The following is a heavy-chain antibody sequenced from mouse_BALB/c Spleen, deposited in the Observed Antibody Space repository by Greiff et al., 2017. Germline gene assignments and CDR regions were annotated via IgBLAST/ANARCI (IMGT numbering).Heavy chain of an antibody. CDR3: AVHYYGSSPFAY. J-gene: IGHJ3*01. CDR2: ISYSGST. D-gene: IGHD1-1*01. Sequence: VQLQQSGPGLVKPSQSLSLTCTVTGYSITSDYAWNWIRQFPGNKLEWMGYISYSGSTSYNPSLKSRISITRDTSKNQFFLQLNSVTTEDTATYYCAVHYYGSSPFAYWGQGTLVTVSA. CDR1: GYSITSDYA. V-gene: IGHV3-2*02.